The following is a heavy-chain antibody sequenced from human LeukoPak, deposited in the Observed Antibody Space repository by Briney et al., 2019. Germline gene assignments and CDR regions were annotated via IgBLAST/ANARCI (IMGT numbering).Heavy chain of an antibody. CDR2: ISGSGGST. CDR1: GFTFSSYA. J-gene: IGHJ6*02. V-gene: IGHV3-23*01. D-gene: IGHD4-17*01. CDR3: ARMGARYGDYGGYYYYGMDV. Sequence: GGSLRLSCAASGFTFSSYAMSWVRQAPGKGLEWVSAISGSGGSTYYADSVKGRFTISRDNSKNTLYLQMNSLRAEDTAVYYCARMGARYGDYGGYYYYGMDVWGQGTTVTVSS.